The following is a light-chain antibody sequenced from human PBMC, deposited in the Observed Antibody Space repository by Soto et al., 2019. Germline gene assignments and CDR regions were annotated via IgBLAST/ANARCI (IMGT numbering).Light chain of an antibody. V-gene: IGKV1-5*03. CDR2: KAS. CDR3: QQYNGPWT. CDR1: QSVSDW. Sequence: DFQMTQFPSTLSASVGDRVTITCRASQSVSDWLAWYQQQPGKAPKLLIFKASSLQSGVPSRFSGSGSGTEFTLTISSLQPDDSGTYYCQQYNGPWTFGQGTKVEIK. J-gene: IGKJ1*01.